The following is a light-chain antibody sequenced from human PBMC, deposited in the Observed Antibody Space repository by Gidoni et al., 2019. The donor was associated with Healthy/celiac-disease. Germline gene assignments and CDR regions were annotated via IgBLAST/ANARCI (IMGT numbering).Light chain of an antibody. V-gene: IGKV3-11*01. Sequence: EIVLTQSPATLSLSPGERATLSCSASQSVSSYLAWYQQKPGQAPRLLIYDASNRATGIPARFSGSGSGTDFTLTISSIEPEDFAVYYCQQRSNWPPWTFGQGTKVEIK. CDR3: QQRSNWPPWT. CDR1: QSVSSY. CDR2: DAS. J-gene: IGKJ1*01.